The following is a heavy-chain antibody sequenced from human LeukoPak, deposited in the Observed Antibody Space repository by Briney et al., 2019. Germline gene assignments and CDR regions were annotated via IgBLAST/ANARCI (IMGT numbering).Heavy chain of an antibody. CDR2: INPNSGGT. D-gene: IGHD6-13*01. CDR3: VSSSWYYFDY. V-gene: IGHV1-2*02. Sequence: ASVKVSCKASGYTFTSYGISWVRQAPGQGLEWMGWINPNSGGTNYAQKFQGRVTMTRDTSISTAYMELSRLRSDDTAVYYCVSSSWYYFDYWGQGTLVTVSS. J-gene: IGHJ4*02. CDR1: GYTFTSYG.